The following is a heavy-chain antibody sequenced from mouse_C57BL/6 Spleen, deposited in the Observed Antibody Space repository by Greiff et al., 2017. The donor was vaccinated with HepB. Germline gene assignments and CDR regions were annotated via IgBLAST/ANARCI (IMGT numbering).Heavy chain of an antibody. V-gene: IGHV1-82*01. J-gene: IGHJ2*01. CDR1: GYAFSSSW. Sequence: VQLVESGPELVKPGASVKISCKASGYAFSSSWMNWVKQRPGKGLEWIGRIYPGDGATNYNGKFKGKAPLTADKSSSTADMQLSSLTSEDSEVYFGAREGAVRPFDYWGQGTTRTVAA. CDR3: AREGAVRPFDY. D-gene: IGHD2-14*01. CDR2: IYPGDGAT.